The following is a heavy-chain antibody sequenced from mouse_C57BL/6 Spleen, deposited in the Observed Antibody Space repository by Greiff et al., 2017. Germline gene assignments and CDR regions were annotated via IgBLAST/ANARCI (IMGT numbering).Heavy chain of an antibody. V-gene: IGHV5-6*01. D-gene: IGHD2-5*01. Sequence: EVQLVESGGDLVKPGGSLKLSCAASGFTFSSYGMSWVRQTPDKRLEWVATISSGGSYTYYPDSVKGRITISRDNAKNTLYLQMSSLKSEDTAMYYCARHETIVNGGWEYYFDYWGQGTTLTVSS. J-gene: IGHJ2*01. CDR3: ARHETIVNGGWEYYFDY. CDR2: ISSGGSYT. CDR1: GFTFSSYG.